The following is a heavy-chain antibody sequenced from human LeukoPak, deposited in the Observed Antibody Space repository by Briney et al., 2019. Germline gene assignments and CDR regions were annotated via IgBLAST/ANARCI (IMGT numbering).Heavy chain of an antibody. J-gene: IGHJ4*02. CDR1: GYNFPAYF. CDR2: INPNGGDT. Sequence: GASVKVSCRAAGYNFPAYFMHWVRQAPGQGLEWMGRINPNGGDTNYAEKFQGRVTMARDTSISTAYMELNSLMSDDTAVYYCVRVGFTTSWSNFDYWGQGTLVTVSS. V-gene: IGHV1-2*06. CDR3: VRVGFTTSWSNFDY. D-gene: IGHD2-2*01.